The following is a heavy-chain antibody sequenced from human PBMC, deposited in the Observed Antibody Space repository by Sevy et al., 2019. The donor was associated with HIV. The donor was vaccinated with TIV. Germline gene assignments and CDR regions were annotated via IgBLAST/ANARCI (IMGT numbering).Heavy chain of an antibody. D-gene: IGHD3-22*01. CDR2: FIPMFDTA. J-gene: IGHJ6*02. CDR3: ASSYYESSGYFPLYYYGMDV. V-gene: IGHV1-69*13. CDR1: GGTFSNYA. Sequence: ASVKVSCKASGGTFSNYAISWVRQAPGQGLEWMGGFIPMFDTANSAQKFQGRVTLTADGSTSTAYMELSSLRSEDTAVYYCASSYYESSGYFPLYYYGMDVWGQGTTVTVSS.